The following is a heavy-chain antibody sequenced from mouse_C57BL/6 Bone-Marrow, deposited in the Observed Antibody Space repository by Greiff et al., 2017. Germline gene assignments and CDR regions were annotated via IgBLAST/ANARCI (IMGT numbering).Heavy chain of an antibody. CDR2: IYPGDGDT. CDR3: GRWGREAWLAY. J-gene: IGHJ3*01. Sequence: QVHVKQSGAELVKPGASVKISCKASGYAFSSYWMNWVKQRPGKGLEWIGQIYPGDGDTNYNGKFKGKATLTADKSSSTAYMQLSSLTSEDSAVYFCGRWGREAWLAYWGQGTLVTVSA. CDR1: GYAFSSYW. V-gene: IGHV1-80*01.